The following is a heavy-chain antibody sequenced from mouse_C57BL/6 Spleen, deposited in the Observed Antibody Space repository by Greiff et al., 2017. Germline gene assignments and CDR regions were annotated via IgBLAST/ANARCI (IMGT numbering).Heavy chain of an antibody. CDR1: GYTFTSYW. CDR2: IYPGSGST. J-gene: IGHJ2*01. Sequence: VQLQQPGAELVKLGASVKMSCKASGYTFTSYWITWVKQRPGQGLEWIGEIYPGSGSTNYNEKFKSKATLTVDTSSSTAYMQLSSLTSEDAAVYYCATFYCAYFDYWGQGTTLTVSS. D-gene: IGHD2-1*01. V-gene: IGHV1-55*01. CDR3: ATFYCAYFDY.